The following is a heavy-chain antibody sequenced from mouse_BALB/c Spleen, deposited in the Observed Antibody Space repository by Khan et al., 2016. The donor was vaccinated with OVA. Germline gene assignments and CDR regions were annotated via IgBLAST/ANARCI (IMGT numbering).Heavy chain of an antibody. CDR2: ISSGGNT. J-gene: IGHJ3*01. Sequence: EVELVESGGGLVKPGGSLKLSCAASGFTFSNYAMSWVRQTPEKRLEWVASISSGGNTYYPDSVKGRLTISRDNARNILYLQMSSLRSEDTAMYYCARDYWFTYWGQGTLVTVSA. CDR3: ARDYWFTY. V-gene: IGHV5-6-5*01. CDR1: GFTFSNYA.